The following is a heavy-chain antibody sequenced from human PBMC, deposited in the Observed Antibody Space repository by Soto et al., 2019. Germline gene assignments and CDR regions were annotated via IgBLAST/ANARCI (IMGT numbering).Heavy chain of an antibody. V-gene: IGHV3-74*01. J-gene: IGHJ6*04. Sequence: PGGSLRLSCAAAGFTFSGRSMHWVRQAPGKGLVWVSGIDNAGTDSTYADSVKGRFTSSRDNAKNTLYLQMNSLRVEDTAVYYCARGWFGPDVWGKGTTVTVSS. CDR3: ARGWFGPDV. CDR1: GFTFSGRS. D-gene: IGHD3-10*01. CDR2: IDNAGTDS.